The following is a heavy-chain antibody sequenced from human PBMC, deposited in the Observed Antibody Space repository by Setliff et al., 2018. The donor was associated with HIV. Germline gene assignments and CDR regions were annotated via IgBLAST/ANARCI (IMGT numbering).Heavy chain of an antibody. D-gene: IGHD5-12*01. Sequence: ASVKVSCKVSGDTFNNYGLNWVRQAPGQGLEWMGGIIPIFKSADYAQKFQGRVTITTDESTSTAYMDLSSLKSEDTAIYYCARTSGDAYNYEGAFDVRGQGTLVTVS. CDR3: ARTSGDAYNYEGAFDV. V-gene: IGHV1-69*05. CDR2: IIPIFKSA. CDR1: GDTFNNYG. J-gene: IGHJ3*01.